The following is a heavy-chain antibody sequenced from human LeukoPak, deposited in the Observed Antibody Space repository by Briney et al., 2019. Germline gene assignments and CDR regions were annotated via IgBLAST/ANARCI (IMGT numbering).Heavy chain of an antibody. CDR3: ARQPSNYYDSSGVY. Sequence: PSETLSLTCAVYGGSFSGYYWSWIRQPPGKGLEWIGEINHSGSTNYNPSLKSRVTISVDTSKNQFSLKLSSVTAADTAVYYCARQPSNYYDSSGVYWGQGTLVTVSS. CDR1: GGSFSGYY. V-gene: IGHV4-34*01. CDR2: INHSGST. D-gene: IGHD3-22*01. J-gene: IGHJ4*02.